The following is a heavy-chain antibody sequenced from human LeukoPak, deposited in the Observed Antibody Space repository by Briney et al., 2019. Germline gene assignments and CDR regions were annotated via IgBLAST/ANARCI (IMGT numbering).Heavy chain of an antibody. CDR3: TTSRQGRPDYGDYNVYQNYYYYYYMDV. CDR1: GFTFSNAW. D-gene: IGHD4-17*01. J-gene: IGHJ6*03. V-gene: IGHV3-15*01. CDR2: IKSKTDGGTT. Sequence: GGSLRLSCAASGFTFSNAWMSWVRQAPGKGLEWVGRIKSKTDGGTTDYAAPVKGRSTISRDDSKNTLYLQMNSLKTEDTAVYYCTTSRQGRPDYGDYNVYQNYYYYYYMDVWGKGTTVTVSS.